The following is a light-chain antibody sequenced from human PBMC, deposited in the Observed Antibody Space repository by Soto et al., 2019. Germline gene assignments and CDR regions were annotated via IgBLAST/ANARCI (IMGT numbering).Light chain of an antibody. Sequence: QSALTQPPSASGSPGQSVTISCTGTSSHVGGYNYVSWYQQHPGKAPKLMIYEVSKRPSGVPDRFSGSKSGNTASLTVSGLQAEDEADYYCNSYAGSNNWVFGGGTKVTVL. V-gene: IGLV2-8*01. CDR3: NSYAGSNNWV. CDR1: SSHVGGYNY. CDR2: EVS. J-gene: IGLJ3*02.